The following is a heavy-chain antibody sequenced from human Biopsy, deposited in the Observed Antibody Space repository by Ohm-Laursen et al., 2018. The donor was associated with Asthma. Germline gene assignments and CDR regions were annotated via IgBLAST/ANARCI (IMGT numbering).Heavy chain of an antibody. V-gene: IGHV4-39*02. J-gene: IGHJ2*01. CDR3: ARAVSSSSYWYFDL. CDR1: GDAMSTSGSY. CDR2: IYYSGRT. Sequence: SDTLSLTCIVSGDAMSTSGSYWGWIRQSPGKGLEWIGSIYYSGRTYYNPSHESRVTISADTSKNHFSLKVTSVTAADTAVYYCARAVSSSSYWYFDLWGRGDLVTVSS. D-gene: IGHD6-6*01.